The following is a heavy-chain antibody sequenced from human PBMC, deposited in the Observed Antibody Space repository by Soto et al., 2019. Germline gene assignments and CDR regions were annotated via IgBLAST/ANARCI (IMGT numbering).Heavy chain of an antibody. V-gene: IGHV4-39*01. CDR3: GRAHRDLQQLVHYYYSMDV. Sequence: SETLSVTCTVSGRSIGRSSYYWVWIRQPPGKGLEWIGSIYYIGSTYYNPSLKSRVTISVDTSKNQFSLKLSSVTAADTAVYYCGRAHRDLQQLVHYYYSMDVWGQGTTVT. D-gene: IGHD6-13*01. CDR1: GRSIGRSSYY. J-gene: IGHJ6*02. CDR2: IYYIGST.